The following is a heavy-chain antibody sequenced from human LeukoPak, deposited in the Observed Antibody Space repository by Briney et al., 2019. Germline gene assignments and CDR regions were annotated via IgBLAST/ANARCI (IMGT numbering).Heavy chain of an antibody. CDR3: AKEGYDTCGLHCDF. J-gene: IGHJ4*02. CDR1: GFTFRDYA. Sequence: PGGSLRLSCAASGFTFRDYAMSWVRQVPGKGLEWVSAISGSGFRTHNADSVKGRFTISRDNSRNTVYLQMNNLRAEDTALYYCAKEGYDTCGLHCDFWGQGTLVTVSS. CDR2: ISGSGFRT. V-gene: IGHV3-23*01. D-gene: IGHD2-21*01.